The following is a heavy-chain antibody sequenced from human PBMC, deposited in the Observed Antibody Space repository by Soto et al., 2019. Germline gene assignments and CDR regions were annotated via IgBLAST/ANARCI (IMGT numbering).Heavy chain of an antibody. Sequence: GGSLRLSCAASGFTFSSYAMSWVRQAPGKGLEWVSAISGSGGSTYYADSVKGRFTISRDNSKNTLYLQMNSLRAEDTAVYYCAKRLVRGVIIESYYGMDVWGQGTTVTVSS. J-gene: IGHJ6*02. CDR3: AKRLVRGVIIESYYGMDV. D-gene: IGHD3-10*01. V-gene: IGHV3-23*01. CDR1: GFTFSSYA. CDR2: ISGSGGST.